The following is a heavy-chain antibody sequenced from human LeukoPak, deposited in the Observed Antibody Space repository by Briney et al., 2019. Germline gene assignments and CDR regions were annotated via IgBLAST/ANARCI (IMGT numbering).Heavy chain of an antibody. V-gene: IGHV3-48*04. CDR3: ARDGIAAAGSFDY. CDR1: GSTFSSYS. Sequence: GGSLRLSCAASGSTFSSYSMNWVRQAPGKGLEWVSYISSSSSTIYCADSVKGRFTISRDNAENSLYLQMNSLRAEDTAVYYCARDGIAAAGSFDYWGQGTLVTVSS. J-gene: IGHJ4*02. CDR2: ISSSSSTI. D-gene: IGHD6-13*01.